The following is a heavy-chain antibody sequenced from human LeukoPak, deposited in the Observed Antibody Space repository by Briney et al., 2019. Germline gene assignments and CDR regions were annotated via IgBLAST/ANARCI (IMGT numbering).Heavy chain of an antibody. CDR3: ARRFDH. J-gene: IGHJ4*02. Sequence: GGSLRLSCAASGFTFSSYEMNWVRQAPGKGLECVSYITGSGDTIYYADSVKGRFTISRDTAKNSLYLQMNSLRAEDTAVYYCARRFDHWGQGTLVTVSS. CDR1: GFTFSSYE. CDR2: ITGSGDTI. V-gene: IGHV3-48*03.